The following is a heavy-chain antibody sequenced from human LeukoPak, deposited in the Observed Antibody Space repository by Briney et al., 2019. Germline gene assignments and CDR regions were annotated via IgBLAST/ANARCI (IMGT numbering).Heavy chain of an antibody. V-gene: IGHV1-2*02. Sequence: ASVKVSCKASGYTFTGYYMHWVRQAPGHPLKWLGWINPNSGGTNYAQKFQGRVTMTRDMSISKAYMELSRLRSADTAGYYYASSSHIFSGENIDYWGQGTLLTVSS. D-gene: IGHD3-9*01. CDR3: ASSSHIFSGENIDY. CDR2: INPNSGGT. CDR1: GYTFTGYY. J-gene: IGHJ4*02.